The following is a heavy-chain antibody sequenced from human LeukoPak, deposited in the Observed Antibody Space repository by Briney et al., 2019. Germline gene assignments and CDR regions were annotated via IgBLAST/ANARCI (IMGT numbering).Heavy chain of an antibody. J-gene: IGHJ4*02. CDR1: GFTFSSYG. Sequence: GRSLRLSCAASGFTFSSYGMHWVRQAPGKGLEWVAVISYDGSNKYYADSVKGRFTISRDNSKNTLYLQMNSLRAEDTAVYYCAKDRAAYGSGSYYDPFDYWGQGTLVTVSS. V-gene: IGHV3-30*18. D-gene: IGHD3-10*01. CDR3: AKDRAAYGSGSYYDPFDY. CDR2: ISYDGSNK.